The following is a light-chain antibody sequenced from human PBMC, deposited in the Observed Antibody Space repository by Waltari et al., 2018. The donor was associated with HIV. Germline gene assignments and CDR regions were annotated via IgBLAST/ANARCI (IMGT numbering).Light chain of an antibody. V-gene: IGLV7-46*01. CDR2: DTE. Sequence: QVVVTQEPSLSVSPGGTVTVPSASVTGSVPHHHYTHWIQLKPGQAPRTLIYDTEKRHPWTPGRFAGSLIGGRAALMLAGALPDDEADYYCLLSYSGVRVFGGGTKLTV. CDR1: TGSVPHHHY. CDR3: LLSYSGVRV. J-gene: IGLJ3*02.